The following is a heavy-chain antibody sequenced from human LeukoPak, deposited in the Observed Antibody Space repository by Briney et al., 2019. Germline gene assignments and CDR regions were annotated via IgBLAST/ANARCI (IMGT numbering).Heavy chain of an antibody. CDR1: GGSFSSYY. CDR2: INHSGST. Sequence: SETLSLTCAVYGGSFSSYYWSWIRQPPGKGLEWIGEINHSGSTNYNPSLKSRVTISVDTSKNQFSLKLSSVTAADTAVYYCARRRRQYMDVWGKGTTVTISS. V-gene: IGHV4-34*01. CDR3: ARRRRQYMDV. J-gene: IGHJ6*03.